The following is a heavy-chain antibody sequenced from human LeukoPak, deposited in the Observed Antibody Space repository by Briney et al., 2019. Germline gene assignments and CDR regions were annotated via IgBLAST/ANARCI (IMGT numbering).Heavy chain of an antibody. CDR1: GGSISSSSYY. D-gene: IGHD6-13*01. CDR2: IYYSGST. J-gene: IGHJ4*02. CDR3: ASLYRAAGPPNFDY. V-gene: IGHV4-39*07. Sequence: SETLSLTCTVSGGSISSSSYYWGWIRQPPGKGLEWIGSIYYSGSTYYNPSLKSRVTISVDTSKNQFSLKLSSVTAADTAVYYCASLYRAAGPPNFDYWGQGTLVTVSS.